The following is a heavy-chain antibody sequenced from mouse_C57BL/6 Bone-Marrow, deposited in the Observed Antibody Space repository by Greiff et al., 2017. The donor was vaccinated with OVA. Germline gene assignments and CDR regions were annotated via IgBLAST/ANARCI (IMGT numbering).Heavy chain of an antibody. CDR2: INPSNGGT. CDR1: GYTFTSYW. J-gene: IGHJ3*01. Sequence: QVQLQQPGAELVKPGASVKMSCKASGYTFTSYWITWVKQRPGQGLEWIGNINPSNGGTNYNEKFKSKATLTVDKSSSTAYMQLSSLTSEDSAVYYCARFWGWAWFAYWGQGTLVTVSA. D-gene: IGHD3-3*01. CDR3: ARFWGWAWFAY. V-gene: IGHV1-53*01.